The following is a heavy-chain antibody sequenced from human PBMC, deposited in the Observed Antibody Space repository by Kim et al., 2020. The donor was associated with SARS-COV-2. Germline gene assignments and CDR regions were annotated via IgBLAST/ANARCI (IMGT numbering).Heavy chain of an antibody. Sequence: GESLKISCKGSGYSFTSYWIGWVRQMPGKGLEWMGIIYPGDSDTRYSPSFQGQVTISADKSISTAYLQWSSLKASDTAMYYCARSPLRGGPDDAFDIWGQGTMVTVSS. CDR2: IYPGDSDT. CDR1: GYSFTSYW. CDR3: ARSPLRGGPDDAFDI. V-gene: IGHV5-51*01. J-gene: IGHJ3*02.